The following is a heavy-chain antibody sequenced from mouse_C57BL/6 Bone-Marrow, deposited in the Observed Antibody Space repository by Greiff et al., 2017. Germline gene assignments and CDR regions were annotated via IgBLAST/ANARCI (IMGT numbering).Heavy chain of an antibody. CDR2: INPSNGGT. J-gene: IGHJ3*01. V-gene: IGHV1-53*01. CDR1: GFTFTSYW. CDR3: SRLIRRSFAY. D-gene: IGHD1-1*01. Sequence: QVQLQQPGTELVKPGASVKLSCKASGFTFTSYWMHWVKQRPGQGLEWIGNINPSNGGTNYNAKFKSKATVTVDKSSSTAYMQLSSLTSEDSAVYYYSRLIRRSFAYWGQGTLVTVSA.